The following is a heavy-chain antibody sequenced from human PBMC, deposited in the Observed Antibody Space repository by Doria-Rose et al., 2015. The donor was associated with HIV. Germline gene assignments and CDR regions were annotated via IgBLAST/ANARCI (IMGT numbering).Heavy chain of an antibody. Sequence: YGMHWVRQAPGKGLEWVTVISYDGSNKYYADSVKGRSTISRDNSKNTLYLQLNSLRAEDTAVYYCAKAPDYRGYWYFDLWGRGTLVTVSS. V-gene: IGHV3-30*18. D-gene: IGHD4-4*01. CDR1: YG. CDR2: ISYDGSNK. CDR3: AKAPDYRGYWYFDL. J-gene: IGHJ2*01.